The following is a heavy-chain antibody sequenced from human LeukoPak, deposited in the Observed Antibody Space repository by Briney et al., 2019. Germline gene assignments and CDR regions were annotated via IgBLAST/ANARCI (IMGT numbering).Heavy chain of an antibody. CDR1: GGSISSSSYY. D-gene: IGHD2-2*01. Sequence: SETLSLTCTVSGGSISSSSYYWGWIRQPPGKGLEWIGSIYYSGSTYYNPSLKSRVTISVDTSRNQFSLRLYSVTAADTALYYCARSYCSGTTCYLEYFDFWGRGTLVTVSS. J-gene: IGHJ4*02. CDR3: ARSYCSGTTCYLEYFDF. CDR2: IYYSGST. V-gene: IGHV4-39*07.